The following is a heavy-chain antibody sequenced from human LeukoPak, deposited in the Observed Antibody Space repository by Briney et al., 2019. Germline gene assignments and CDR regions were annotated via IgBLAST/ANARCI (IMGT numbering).Heavy chain of an antibody. CDR3: TTELTGDFVF. J-gene: IGHJ4*02. CDR1: GFTFSIAW. CDR2: NKSKTDGGTT. Sequence: PGGSLRLSCAASGFTFSIAWMSWVRQAPGRGLEWVGRNKSKTDGGTTDYAAPEKGRFTISIDDSKNTLYLQMNSLKTEDTAVYFCTTELTGDFVFWGQGTLVTVSS. V-gene: IGHV3-15*01. D-gene: IGHD7-27*01.